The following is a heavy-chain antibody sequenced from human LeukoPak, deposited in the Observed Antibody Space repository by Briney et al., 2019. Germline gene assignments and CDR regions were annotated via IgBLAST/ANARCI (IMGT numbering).Heavy chain of an antibody. CDR1: GYTFTSYG. Sequence: ASVKVSCKASGYTFTSYGISWVRQATGQGLEWIGWMNPNSGNTGYAQKFQGRVTMTRNTSISTAYMELSSLRSEDTAVYYCARGHLMVRGVIIRGYWFDPWGQGTLVTVSS. CDR2: MNPNSGNT. V-gene: IGHV1-8*02. CDR3: ARGHLMVRGVIIRGYWFDP. D-gene: IGHD3-10*01. J-gene: IGHJ5*02.